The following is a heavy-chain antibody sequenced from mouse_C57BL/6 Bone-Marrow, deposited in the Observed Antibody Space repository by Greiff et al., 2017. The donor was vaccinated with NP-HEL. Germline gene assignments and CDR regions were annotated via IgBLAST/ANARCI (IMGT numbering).Heavy chain of an antibody. CDR1: GYTFTSYW. J-gene: IGHJ1*03. CDR2: IDPSDSYT. D-gene: IGHD1-1*01. V-gene: IGHV1-50*01. CDR3: AREVSRGSSFYWYFDV. Sequence: QVQLQQPGAELMKPGASVKLSCKASGYTFTSYWMQWVKQRPGQGLEWIGEIDPSDSYTNYNQKFKGKATLTVDTSSSTAYMQLSSLTSEDSAVYYCAREVSRGSSFYWYFDVWGRGTTVTVTS.